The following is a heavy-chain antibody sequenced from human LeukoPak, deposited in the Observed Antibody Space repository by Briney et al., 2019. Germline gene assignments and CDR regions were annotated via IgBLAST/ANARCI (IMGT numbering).Heavy chain of an antibody. CDR2: IKSKTDGTTT. CDR1: GITFSNAW. J-gene: IGHJ4*02. V-gene: IGHV3-15*01. D-gene: IGHD3-10*01. CDR3: TTDYFGSGNF. Sequence: KPGGSLRLSCAASGITFSNAWMSWVRQAPGKGLEWVGRIKSKTDGTTTDYAEAGKGRFTISRDDSKNTLYLQMNSLKTEDTAVYYCTTDYFGSGNFWGQGTLVTASS.